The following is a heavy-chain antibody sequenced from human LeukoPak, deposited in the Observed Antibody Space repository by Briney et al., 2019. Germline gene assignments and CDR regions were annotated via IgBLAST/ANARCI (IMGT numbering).Heavy chain of an antibody. CDR1: GFTFRSYA. D-gene: IGHD5-24*01. CDR3: ASNGDGFNCYFEY. J-gene: IGHJ4*02. CDR2: ISDSGVST. V-gene: IGHV3-23*01. Sequence: PGGSLRLSCAASGFTFRSYAVTWVRQAPGKGLEWVSTISDSGVSTHYADSVKGRFTISRDNSKNTLYLQMNSLRAVDTAVYYCASNGDGFNCYFEYWGQGTLVTVSS.